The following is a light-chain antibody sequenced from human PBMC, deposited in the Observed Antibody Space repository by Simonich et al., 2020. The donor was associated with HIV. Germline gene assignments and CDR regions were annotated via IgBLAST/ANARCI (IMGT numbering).Light chain of an antibody. CDR2: WAS. CDR1: RSVLYSSNNKNY. CDR3: QQYYSTPPT. Sequence: EIVMTQSPDSLAVSLGERATVNCRSSRSVLYSSNNKNYLAWYQQKPGQPPKLLIYWASTRESGVPDRFSARGSGTDFTLTISSLQAEDVAIYYCQQYYSTPPTFGQGTKVEIK. V-gene: IGKV4-1*01. J-gene: IGKJ1*01.